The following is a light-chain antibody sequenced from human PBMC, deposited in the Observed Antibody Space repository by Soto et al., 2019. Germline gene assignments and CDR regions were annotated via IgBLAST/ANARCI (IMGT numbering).Light chain of an antibody. CDR1: SSNIGRNT. Sequence: QSVLTQAPSASETPGQRVTISCSGSSSNIGRNTVNWYQQLPGTAPKLLIYSNNHRPSGVPDRFSGSKSGTSASLAISGLQSEDEADYYCAAWDDSLTGYVFGTGTKLTVL. J-gene: IGLJ1*01. CDR2: SNN. CDR3: AAWDDSLTGYV. V-gene: IGLV1-44*01.